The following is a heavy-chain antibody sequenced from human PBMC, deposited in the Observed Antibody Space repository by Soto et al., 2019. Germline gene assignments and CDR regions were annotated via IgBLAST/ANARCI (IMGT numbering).Heavy chain of an antibody. CDR1: GGSISGGRYY. Sequence: QVPLQESGPGLVKPSQTLSLTCNVSGGSISGGRYYWNWIRQHPGKGLEWIGNIYDNGITYYNPSLKRRVITSGDTSKNQFSLRLSSVTAADTAVYNCTRDRGFGMDVWGQGTTVTVSS. CDR2: IYDNGIT. CDR3: TRDRGFGMDV. J-gene: IGHJ6*02. V-gene: IGHV4-31*03.